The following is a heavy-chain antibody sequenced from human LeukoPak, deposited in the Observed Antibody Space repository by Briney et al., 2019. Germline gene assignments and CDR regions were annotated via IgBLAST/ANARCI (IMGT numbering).Heavy chain of an antibody. J-gene: IGHJ4*02. CDR1: GFTFSSYS. D-gene: IGHD4-23*01. V-gene: IGHV3-21*01. CDR2: ISSSSSYI. Sequence: GGSLRLSCAASGFTFSSYSMNWVRQAPGKGLEWVSSISSSSSYIYYADSAKGRFTISRDNAKNSLYLQMNSLRAEDTAVYYCVRGGGGNSGDYWGQGTLVTVSS. CDR3: VRGGGGNSGDY.